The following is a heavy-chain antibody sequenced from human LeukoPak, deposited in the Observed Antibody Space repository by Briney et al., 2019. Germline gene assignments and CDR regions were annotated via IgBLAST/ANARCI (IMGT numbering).Heavy chain of an antibody. D-gene: IGHD3-22*01. Sequence: SVKVSCKASGGTFSSYAISWVRQAPGQGLEWMGGIIPIFGTANYAQKFQGRVTITADESTSTAYMELSSLRSEDTAVYYCARAYYYDSSGYYTNWFDPWGQGTLVTVSS. CDR1: GGTFSSYA. CDR3: ARAYYYDSSGYYTNWFDP. V-gene: IGHV1-69*13. CDR2: IIPIFGTA. J-gene: IGHJ5*02.